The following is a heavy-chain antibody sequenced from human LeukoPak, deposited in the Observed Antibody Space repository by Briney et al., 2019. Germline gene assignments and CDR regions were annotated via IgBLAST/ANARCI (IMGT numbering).Heavy chain of an antibody. D-gene: IGHD3-3*01. CDR3: ARTKPVLRFLEWLLPFDY. V-gene: IGHV4-38-2*01. CDR2: IYHSGST. J-gene: IGHJ4*02. CDR1: GYSISSGYY. Sequence: SENLSLTCAVSGYSISSGYYWGWIRQPPGKGLEWIGSIYHSGSTYYNPSLKSRVTISVDTSKNQFSLKLSSVTTADTAVYYCARTKPVLRFLEWLLPFDYWGQGTLVTVSS.